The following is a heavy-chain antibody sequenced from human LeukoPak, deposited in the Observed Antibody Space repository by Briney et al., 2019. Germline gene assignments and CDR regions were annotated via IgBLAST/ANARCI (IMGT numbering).Heavy chain of an antibody. CDR3: GRDRPTGYYDY. J-gene: IGHJ4*02. D-gene: IGHD3-9*01. CDR1: SYSISSDCY. Sequence: SETLSLTCTVSSYSISSDCYWGWIRQPPGKGLEWIASINHSGKTYYNPSLKSRVTISVDTSKNQFSLKLTSVTAADTAVYYCGRDRPTGYYDYWGQGILVTVSS. CDR2: INHSGKT. V-gene: IGHV4-38-2*02.